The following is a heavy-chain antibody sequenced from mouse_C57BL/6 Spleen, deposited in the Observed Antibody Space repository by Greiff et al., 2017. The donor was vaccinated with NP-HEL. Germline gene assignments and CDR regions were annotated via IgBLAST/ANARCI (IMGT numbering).Heavy chain of an antibody. CDR1: GFNIKDDY. Sequence: VHVKQSGAELVRPGASVKLSCTASGFNIKDDYMHWVKQRPEQGLEWIGWIDPENGDTEYASKFQGKATITADTSSNTAYLQLSSLTSEDTAVYYCHYYGSRNYWGQGTTLTVSS. D-gene: IGHD1-1*01. CDR2: IDPENGDT. V-gene: IGHV14-4*01. J-gene: IGHJ2*01. CDR3: HYYGSRNY.